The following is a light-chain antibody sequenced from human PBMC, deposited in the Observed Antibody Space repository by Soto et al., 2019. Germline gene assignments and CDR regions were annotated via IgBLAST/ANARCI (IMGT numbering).Light chain of an antibody. Sequence: DIVLTQSPGTLSLSPMERATLSCRASQSFNSIYLAWYQQKPGQAPRLLIYDASNRATGIPARFSGSGSGTDFTLTISSLEPEDFAVYYCQQRSNWPRTFGQGTKVDIK. V-gene: IGKV3-11*01. CDR2: DAS. J-gene: IGKJ1*01. CDR3: QQRSNWPRT. CDR1: QSFNSIY.